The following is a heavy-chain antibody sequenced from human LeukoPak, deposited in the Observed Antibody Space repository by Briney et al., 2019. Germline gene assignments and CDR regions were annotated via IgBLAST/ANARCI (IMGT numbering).Heavy chain of an antibody. CDR3: ARAHPPSGYGMDV. CDR1: GFTFSSYA. CDR2: ISYDGSNK. V-gene: IGHV3-30*04. J-gene: IGHJ6*04. D-gene: IGHD1-26*01. Sequence: GGSLRLSCAASGFTFSSYAMHWVRQAPGKGLEWVAVISYDGSNKYYADSVKGRFTISRDNSKNTLYLQMNSLRAEDTAVYYCARAHPPSGYGMDVWGKGTTVTVSS.